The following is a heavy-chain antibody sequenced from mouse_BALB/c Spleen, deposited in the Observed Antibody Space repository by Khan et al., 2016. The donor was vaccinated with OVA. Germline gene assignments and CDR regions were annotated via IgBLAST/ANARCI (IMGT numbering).Heavy chain of an antibody. V-gene: IGHV1-20*02. J-gene: IGHJ2*01. CDR2: INPHIGET. D-gene: IGHD1-1*01. Sequence: QQSGPELVKPGASVKISCKASGYSFTGYFMNWVMQSHGKSLEWIGRINPHIGETLYNQKFKGKATLTVDESSRTAHMELRSLASEDSAVYYCARKXGSDFDYWCQGTTLTVSS. CDR3: ARKXGSDFDY. CDR1: GYSFTGYF.